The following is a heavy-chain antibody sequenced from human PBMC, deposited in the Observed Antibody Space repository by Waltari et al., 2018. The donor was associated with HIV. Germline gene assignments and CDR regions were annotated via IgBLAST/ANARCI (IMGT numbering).Heavy chain of an antibody. J-gene: IGHJ4*02. V-gene: IGHV1-8*01. CDR1: GYTFTSYD. Sequence: QVQLVQSGAEVKKPGASVKVSCKASGYTFTSYDINWVRQATGQGLEWRGWMNPNSGNTGYAQKVQGIVTMTRNTSISTAYMELSSLRSEDTAVYYCARGPIAVVGARGGGYWGQGTLVTVSS. D-gene: IGHD2-15*01. CDR2: MNPNSGNT. CDR3: ARGPIAVVGARGGGY.